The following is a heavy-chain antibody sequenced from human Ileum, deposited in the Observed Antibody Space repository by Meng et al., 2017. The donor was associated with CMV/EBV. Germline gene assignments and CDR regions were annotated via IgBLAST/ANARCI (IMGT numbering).Heavy chain of an antibody. CDR1: GFTFSTYS. V-gene: IGHV3-74*01. Sequence: SCVGSGFTFSTYSMHWVRQVPGKGLIWVSHIKYDGSKTNYAESVKGRFTISRDNAKNTLYLQMNSLRAEDTAVYYCARDKWELFFDYWGQGALVTVSS. CDR2: IKYDGSKT. D-gene: IGHD1-26*01. J-gene: IGHJ4*02. CDR3: ARDKWELFFDY.